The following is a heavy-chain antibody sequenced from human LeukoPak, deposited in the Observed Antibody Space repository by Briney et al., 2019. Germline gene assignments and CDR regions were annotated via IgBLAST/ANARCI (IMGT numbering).Heavy chain of an antibody. CDR2: IYHSGST. J-gene: IGHJ3*02. D-gene: IGHD2-2*03. V-gene: IGHV4-38-2*01. CDR1: GYSISSGYY. CDR3: ARRVGGLDIVVVPAAPTHAFDI. Sequence: PSETLSLTCAVSGYSISSGYYWGWIRQPPGKGREWIGSIYHSGSTYYNPSLKSRVTISVDTSKNQFSLKLSSVTAADTAVYYCARRVGGLDIVVVPAAPTHAFDIWGQGTMVTVSS.